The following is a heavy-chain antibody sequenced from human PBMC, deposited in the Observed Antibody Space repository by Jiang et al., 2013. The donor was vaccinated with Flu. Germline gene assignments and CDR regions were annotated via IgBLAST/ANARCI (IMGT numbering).Heavy chain of an antibody. J-gene: IGHJ4*02. V-gene: IGHV2-70*01. D-gene: IGHD5-12*01. Sequence: KPTQTLTLTCTFSGFSLSTSGMCVSWIRQPPGKALEWLALIDWDDDKYYSTSLKTRLTISRDTSKDQVVLTVTNMDPVDTATYYCARMSGGYSGDFDYWGQGTLVTVSS. CDR3: ARMSGGYSGDFDY. CDR2: IDWDDDK. CDR1: GFSLSTSGMC.